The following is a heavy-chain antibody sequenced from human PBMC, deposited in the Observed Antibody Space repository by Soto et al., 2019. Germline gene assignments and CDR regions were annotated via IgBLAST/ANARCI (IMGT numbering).Heavy chain of an antibody. J-gene: IGHJ6*02. V-gene: IGHV1-69*13. CDR3: AREGVAPYYYYGMDI. CDR2: IIPIFGTA. CDR1: GGTFSSYA. Sequence: ASVKVSCKASGGTFSSYAISWVRQAPGQGLEWMGGIIPIFGTANYAQKFQGRVTITADESTSTAYMELSSLRSEDTAVYYCAREGVAPYYYYGMDIWGQGTPVTVSS. D-gene: IGHD5-12*01.